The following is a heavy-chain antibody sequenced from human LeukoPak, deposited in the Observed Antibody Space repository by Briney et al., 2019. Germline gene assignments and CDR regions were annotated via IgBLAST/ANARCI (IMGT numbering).Heavy chain of an antibody. Sequence: ASVKVSCKVSGYTLTELSMHWVRQAPGKGLEWMGGFDPEDGETIYAQKFQGRVTMTEDTSTDTAYMELSSLRSEDTAVYYCVRAHYYDSSGYQRNWFDPWGQGTLVTVSS. V-gene: IGHV1-24*01. J-gene: IGHJ5*02. CDR1: GYTLTELS. CDR2: FDPEDGET. CDR3: VRAHYYDSSGYQRNWFDP. D-gene: IGHD3-22*01.